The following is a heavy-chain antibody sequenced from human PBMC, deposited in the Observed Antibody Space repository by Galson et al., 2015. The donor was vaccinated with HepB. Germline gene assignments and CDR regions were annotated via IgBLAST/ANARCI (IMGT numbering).Heavy chain of an antibody. CDR2: ISGNGGST. Sequence: SLRLSCAASGFTFSSYAMHWVRQAPGKGLEYVSAISGNGGSTYYADSVKGRFTISRDNSKNTLYLQMSSLRAEDTAVYYCVKIYGVGRSSHKRYFDYWGQGTQVTVSS. J-gene: IGHJ4*02. CDR1: GFTFSSYA. V-gene: IGHV3-64D*06. CDR3: VKIYGVGRSSHKRYFDY. D-gene: IGHD6-13*01.